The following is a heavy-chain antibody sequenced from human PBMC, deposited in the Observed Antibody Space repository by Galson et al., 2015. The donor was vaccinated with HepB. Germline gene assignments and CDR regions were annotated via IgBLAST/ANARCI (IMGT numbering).Heavy chain of an antibody. CDR1: GFTFSSYW. Sequence: SLRLSCAASGFTFSSYWMSWVRQAPGKGLEWVANIKQDGSEKYYVDSVKGRFTISRDNAKNSLYLQMNSLRAEDTAVYYCARGEDIVVVVAAAALDYWGQGTLVTVSS. CDR2: IKQDGSEK. CDR3: ARGEDIVVVVAAAALDY. D-gene: IGHD2-15*01. J-gene: IGHJ4*02. V-gene: IGHV3-7*03.